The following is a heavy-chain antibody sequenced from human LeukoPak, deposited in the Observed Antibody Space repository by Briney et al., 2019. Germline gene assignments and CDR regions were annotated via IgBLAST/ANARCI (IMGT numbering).Heavy chain of an antibody. Sequence: ASVKVSCKASGYTFTGYYMHWVRQAPGQGLEWMGWINPNSGGTNYAQKFQGRVTMTRDTSISTAYMELSRLRSDDTAVYYCARLRARITMVRGPFDPWAREPWSPSPQ. CDR2: INPNSGGT. CDR1: GYTFTGYY. CDR3: ARLRARITMVRGPFDP. J-gene: IGHJ5*02. D-gene: IGHD3-10*01. V-gene: IGHV1-2*02.